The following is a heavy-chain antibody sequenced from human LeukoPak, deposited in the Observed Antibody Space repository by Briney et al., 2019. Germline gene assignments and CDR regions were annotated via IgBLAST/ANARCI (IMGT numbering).Heavy chain of an antibody. CDR1: RYTFTDYY. CDR2: IDPKSGGT. Sequence: GASVKVSCKASRYTFTDYYIHWVRQAPGQGLEWMGWIDPKSGGTNYAQYFQGRVTMTRDTSISTAYMEVSSLRSDDTAMYYCAGLSSVAARPGWVDPWGQGTLVTVSS. J-gene: IGHJ5*02. D-gene: IGHD6-6*01. V-gene: IGHV1-2*02. CDR3: AGLSSVAARPGWVDP.